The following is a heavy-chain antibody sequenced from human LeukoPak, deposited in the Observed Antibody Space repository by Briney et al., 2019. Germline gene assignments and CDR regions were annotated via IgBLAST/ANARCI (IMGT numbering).Heavy chain of an antibody. J-gene: IGHJ3*02. CDR1: GFTFSDYY. CDR3: ARPRAAGGTIGFDI. CDR2: INSDGSST. Sequence: PGGSLRLSCAVSGFTFSDYYMSWIRQAPGKGLVWVSRINSDGSSTSYADSVKGRFTISRDNARNTLYLQMNSLRAEDTTVYYCARPRAAGGTIGFDIWGQGAMVTVSS. D-gene: IGHD6-13*01. V-gene: IGHV3-74*01.